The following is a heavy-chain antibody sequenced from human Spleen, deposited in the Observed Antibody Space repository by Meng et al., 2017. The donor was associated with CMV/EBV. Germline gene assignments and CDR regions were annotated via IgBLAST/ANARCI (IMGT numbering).Heavy chain of an antibody. Sequence: GESLKISCAASGFTFDDYAMHWVRRIPGKGLEWVASISSSSTYIHYAGSVKGRFTISRDNAKNSLYLQMNRLRAEDTAVYFCASREGGYWGQGTLVTVSS. D-gene: IGHD3-16*01. CDR2: ISSSSTYI. CDR1: GFTFDDYA. V-gene: IGHV3-21*01. J-gene: IGHJ4*02. CDR3: ASREGGY.